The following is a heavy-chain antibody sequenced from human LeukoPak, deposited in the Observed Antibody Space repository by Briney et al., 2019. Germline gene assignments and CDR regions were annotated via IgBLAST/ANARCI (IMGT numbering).Heavy chain of an antibody. CDR1: GGSFSGYY. CDR2: IIHSGST. V-gene: IGHV4-34*12. J-gene: IGHJ4*02. D-gene: IGHD2-21*02. Sequence: RSSETLSLTCAVYGGSFSGYYWSWIRQPPGKALEWIGEIIHSGSTNYNPSLKSRVTISVDTSKNQFSLKLSSVTAADTAVYYCARAPCGGDCYSDYWGQGTLVTVSS. CDR3: ARAPCGGDCYSDY.